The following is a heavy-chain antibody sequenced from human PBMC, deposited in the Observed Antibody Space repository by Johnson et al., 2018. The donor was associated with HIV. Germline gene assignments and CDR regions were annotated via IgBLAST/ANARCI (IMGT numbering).Heavy chain of an antibody. J-gene: IGHJ3*02. CDR3: AKERRAPRAFDI. CDR2: IYSGGST. V-gene: IGHV3-66*01. Sequence: EVQVVESGGGLVQPGGSLRLSCVASGFTVSSNYMNWVRQAPGKGLEWVSVIYSGGSTYYADSVKGRFTISRDNSKNTLYLQMNSLRAEDTAVYYCAKERRAPRAFDIWGQGTMVTVSS. CDR1: GFTVSSNY.